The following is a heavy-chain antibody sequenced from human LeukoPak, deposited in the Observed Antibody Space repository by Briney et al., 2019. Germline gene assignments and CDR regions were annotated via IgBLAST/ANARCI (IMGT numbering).Heavy chain of an antibody. CDR3: ARGSYYSYFDY. Sequence: ASVKVSCKASGYTFTGYYMHWVRQAPGQGLEWMGWINPNSGGTNYAQKLQGGVTMTRDTSISTAYMELSRLRSDDTAVYYCARGSYYSYFDYWGQGTLVTVSS. D-gene: IGHD3-10*01. J-gene: IGHJ4*02. V-gene: IGHV1-2*02. CDR1: GYTFTGYY. CDR2: INPNSGGT.